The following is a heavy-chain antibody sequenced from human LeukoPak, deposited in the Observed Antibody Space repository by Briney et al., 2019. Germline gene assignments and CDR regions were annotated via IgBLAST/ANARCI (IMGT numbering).Heavy chain of an antibody. CDR2: INPNSGGT. Sequence: ASVKVSCKASGYTFTSYAMNWVRQAPGQGLEWMGWINPNSGGTNYAQKFQGRVTMTRDTSISTAYMELSRLRSDDTAVYYCARVGGSNPYYHYYYYMDVWGKGTTVTVSS. CDR1: GYTFTSYA. V-gene: IGHV1-2*02. D-gene: IGHD4-11*01. CDR3: ARVGGSNPYYHYYYYMDV. J-gene: IGHJ6*03.